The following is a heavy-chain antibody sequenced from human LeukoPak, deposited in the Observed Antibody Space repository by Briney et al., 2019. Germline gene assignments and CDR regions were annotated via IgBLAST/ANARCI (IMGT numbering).Heavy chain of an antibody. Sequence: ASVKVSCKASGYTFTGYYMHWVRQAPGQGLEWMGWINPNSGGTNYAQKFQGRVTMTRDTSISTAYMELSRLRSDDTAVYYCARDGGDYVNGWYFDLWGRGTLVTVSS. D-gene: IGHD4-17*01. CDR2: INPNSGGT. CDR3: ARDGGDYVNGWYFDL. J-gene: IGHJ2*01. CDR1: GYTFTGYY. V-gene: IGHV1-2*02.